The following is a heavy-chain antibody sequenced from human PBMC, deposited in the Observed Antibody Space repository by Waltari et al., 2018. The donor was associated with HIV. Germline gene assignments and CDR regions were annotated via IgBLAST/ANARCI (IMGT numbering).Heavy chain of an antibody. CDR3: ARAPTITTNFDY. J-gene: IGHJ4*02. V-gene: IGHV3-66*01. D-gene: IGHD4-4*01. Sequence: EVQLVESGVALVQPGGSLRLSCVPSGFPVISNYMSWVRQAPGKGLEWVSIIYSGGTTHYADSVKDRFTISRDNSKNTVYLQMDSLRVEDTAVYYCARAPTITTNFDYWGQGTLVTVSS. CDR2: IYSGGTT. CDR1: GFPVISNY.